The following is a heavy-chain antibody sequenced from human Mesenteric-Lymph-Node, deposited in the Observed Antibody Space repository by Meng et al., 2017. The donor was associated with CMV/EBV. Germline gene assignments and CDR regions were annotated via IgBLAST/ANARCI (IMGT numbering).Heavy chain of an antibody. CDR1: GFTFSSYG. V-gene: IGHV3-30*02. CDR2: IRYDGSNK. CDR3: ARVIVGATTSLRYYGMDV. J-gene: IGHJ6*02. D-gene: IGHD1-26*01. Sequence: GESLKISCAASGFTFSSYGMHWVRQAPGKGLEWVAFIRYDGSNKYYADSVKGRFTISRDNSKNTLYLQMNSLRAEDTAVYYCARVIVGATTSLRYYGMDVWGQGTTVTVSS.